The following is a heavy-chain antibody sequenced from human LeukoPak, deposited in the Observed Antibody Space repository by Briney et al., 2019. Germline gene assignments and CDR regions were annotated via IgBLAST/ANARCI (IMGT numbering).Heavy chain of an antibody. J-gene: IGHJ4*02. D-gene: IGHD2-15*01. V-gene: IGHV3-23*01. Sequence: PGGSLRVSCAASGFTFSSYAMSWVRQAPGKGLEWVSAISGSGGSTHYADSVKGRFTISRDNSKKTLYLQMNSLRAEDTAVYYCAKVATPVSYYFDYWGQGTLVTVSS. CDR3: AKVATPVSYYFDY. CDR1: GFTFSSYA. CDR2: ISGSGGST.